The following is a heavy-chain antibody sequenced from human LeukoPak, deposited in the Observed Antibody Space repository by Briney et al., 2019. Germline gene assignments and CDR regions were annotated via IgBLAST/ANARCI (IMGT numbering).Heavy chain of an antibody. CDR2: INPNSGGT. CDR3: ASGNYYDSSGYYYSDY. D-gene: IGHD3-22*01. Sequence: ASVKVSCKAFGYTFTGYYMQWVRQAPGQGLEWMGWINPNSGGTNYAQKFQGRVTMTRDTSISTAYMEQSRLRSDDTAVYYCASGNYYDSSGYYYSDYWGQGTLVTVSS. J-gene: IGHJ4*02. CDR1: GYTFTGYY. V-gene: IGHV1-2*02.